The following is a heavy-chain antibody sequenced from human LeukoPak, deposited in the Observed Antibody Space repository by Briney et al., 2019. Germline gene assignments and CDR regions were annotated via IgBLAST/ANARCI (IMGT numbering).Heavy chain of an antibody. D-gene: IGHD1-14*01. CDR3: AGSHKADY. V-gene: IGHV3-7*01. J-gene: IGHJ4*02. CDR2: INQYGSDK. Sequence: GGSLRLSCAASGFTFNSYWMTWVRRTPGTGLEWVANINQYGSDKYYADSVKGRFTISRDNAKNSLYLQMNSLRTEDTAVYYCAGSHKADYWGQGTLVTVSS. CDR1: GFTFNSYW.